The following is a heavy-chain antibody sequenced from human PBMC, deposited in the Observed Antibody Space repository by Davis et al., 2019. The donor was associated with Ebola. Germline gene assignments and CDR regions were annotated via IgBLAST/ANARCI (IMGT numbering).Heavy chain of an antibody. V-gene: IGHV1-3*01. CDR1: GYTFTSYA. CDR3: ARDLRYCSGGSCYWGWFDP. Sequence: ASVKVSCKASGYTFTSYAMHWVRQAPGQRLEWMGWINAGHGNTKYSQKFQGRVTITRDRSTSTAYMELRSLRSDDTAVYYCARDLRYCSGGSCYWGWFDPWGQGTLVTVSS. CDR2: INAGHGNT. D-gene: IGHD2-15*01. J-gene: IGHJ5*02.